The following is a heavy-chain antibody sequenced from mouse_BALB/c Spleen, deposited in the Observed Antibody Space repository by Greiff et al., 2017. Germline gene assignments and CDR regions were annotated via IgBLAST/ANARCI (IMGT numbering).Heavy chain of an antibody. CDR2: IWGGGST. V-gene: IGHV2-6-5*01. D-gene: IGHD1-2*01. CDR1: GFSLTDYG. Sequence: VQRVESGPGLVAPSQSLSITCTVSGFSLTDYGVSWIRQPPGKGLEWLGVIWGGGSTYYNSALKSRLSISKDNSKGQVFLKMNSLQTDDTAMYYCAKPPLTTAPWFANWGQGNLVTVSA. J-gene: IGHJ3*01. CDR3: AKPPLTTAPWFAN.